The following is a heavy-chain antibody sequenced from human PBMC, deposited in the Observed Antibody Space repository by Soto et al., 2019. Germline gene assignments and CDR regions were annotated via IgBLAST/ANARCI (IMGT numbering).Heavy chain of an antibody. D-gene: IGHD6-25*01. CDR3: ASRDGYHFDY. CDR1: GGTFSSYA. Sequence: VAAVKVSCKASGGTFSSYAISWVRQAPGQGLEWMGGIMPIFGTANYAPKFQGRVTITADESTSTAYMELSSLRSEDTAVYYRASRDGYHFDYWGQGTLVTVSS. J-gene: IGHJ4*02. V-gene: IGHV1-69*13. CDR2: IMPIFGTA.